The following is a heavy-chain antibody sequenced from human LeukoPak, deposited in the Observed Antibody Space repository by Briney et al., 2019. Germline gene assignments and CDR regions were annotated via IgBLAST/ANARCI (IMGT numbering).Heavy chain of an antibody. D-gene: IGHD2-2*01. V-gene: IGHV3-23*01. CDR3: VKDAVVVPTGWFDP. Sequence: GGSLRLSCAASGFTLSSYAMSWVRQAPGKGLEWVSAISGGDAITYYADSVKGRFTISRDNSKSTLYLQMNSLRAEDTALYYCVKDAVVVPTGWFDPWGQGTLVTVSS. CDR2: ISGGDAIT. J-gene: IGHJ5*02. CDR1: GFTLSSYA.